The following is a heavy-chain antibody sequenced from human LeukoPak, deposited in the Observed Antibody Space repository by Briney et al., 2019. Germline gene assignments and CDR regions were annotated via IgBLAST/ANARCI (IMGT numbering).Heavy chain of an antibody. Sequence: SETLSLTCAVYGGSFSVYYWTWLRQPPGKGLEWIGEINHRGSTNHNPSLKSRVTISVDTSKNQFSLKLSSVTAADTAVYYCASRDDSGPYWGQGTLVTVSS. CDR3: ASRDDSGPY. CDR2: INHRGST. D-gene: IGHD4-17*01. V-gene: IGHV4-34*01. J-gene: IGHJ4*02. CDR1: GGSFSVYY.